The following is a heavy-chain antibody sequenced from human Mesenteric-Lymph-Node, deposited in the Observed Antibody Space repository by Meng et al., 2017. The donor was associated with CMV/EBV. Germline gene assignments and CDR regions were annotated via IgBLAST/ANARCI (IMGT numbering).Heavy chain of an antibody. V-gene: IGHV3-23*01. CDR3: ASGIAPYFDY. CDR2: IGATGADS. Sequence: GGSLRLSCAASGFTFSNSAMSWVRQAPGMGLEWVSAIGATGADSYYADSVKGRFTISRDNAKNSVYLQMNSLRAEDTAVYYCASGIAPYFDYWGQGTLVTVSS. J-gene: IGHJ4*02. D-gene: IGHD6-13*01. CDR1: GFTFSNSA.